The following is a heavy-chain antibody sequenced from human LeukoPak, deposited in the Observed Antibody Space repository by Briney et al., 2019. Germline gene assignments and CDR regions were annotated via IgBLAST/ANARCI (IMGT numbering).Heavy chain of an antibody. J-gene: IGHJ6*04. CDR3: ATEGITGSLDV. V-gene: IGHV4-38-2*01. D-gene: IGHD1-20*01. CDR1: GYSISSGYY. Sequence: SETLSLTCAVSGYSISSGYYWGWIRQPPGKGLEWIGSIYHSGSTYYNPSLKSRVTISVDTSKNQFSLKLSSVTAADTAVYYCATEGITGSLDVWGKGTTVTVSS. CDR2: IYHSGST.